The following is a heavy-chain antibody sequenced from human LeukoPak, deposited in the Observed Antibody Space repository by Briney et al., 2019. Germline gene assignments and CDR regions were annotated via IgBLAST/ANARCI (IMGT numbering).Heavy chain of an antibody. CDR3: ARRSRRGYSYGRGDWFDP. J-gene: IGHJ5*02. D-gene: IGHD5-18*01. V-gene: IGHV1-69*13. CDR1: GGTFSSYA. CDR2: IIPIFGTA. Sequence: SVKVSCKASGGTFSSYAISWVRQAPGQGLEWMGGIIPIFGTANYAQKFQGRVTITADESTSTAYMELSSLRSEDTAVYYCARRSRRGYSYGRGDWFDPWGQGTLVTVSS.